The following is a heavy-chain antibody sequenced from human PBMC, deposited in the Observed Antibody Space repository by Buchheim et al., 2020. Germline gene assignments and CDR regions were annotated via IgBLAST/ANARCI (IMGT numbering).Heavy chain of an antibody. V-gene: IGHV3-23*01. D-gene: IGHD2-2*02. CDR1: GFTFSSYA. Sequence: EVQLLESGGGLVQPGGSLRLSCAASGFTFSSYAMSWVRQAPGKGLEWVSAISTSGGSTYYADSVKGRFTISRDNFKNTLYFQMNSLRAEDTAVYYCAKGGLGYCSSTSCYRATDYWGQGTL. CDR2: ISTSGGST. CDR3: AKGGLGYCSSTSCYRATDY. J-gene: IGHJ4*02.